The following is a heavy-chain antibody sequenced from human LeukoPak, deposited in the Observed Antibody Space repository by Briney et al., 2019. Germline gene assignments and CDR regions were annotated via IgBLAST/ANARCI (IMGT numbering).Heavy chain of an antibody. D-gene: IGHD2-2*01. CDR3: ARHGPRYCSSTSCGNWFDP. V-gene: IGHV5-51*01. J-gene: IGHJ5*02. CDR2: IYPAVSDT. Sequence: GDSLKISCKGSGYSFTSYLTGWVRQMPGKGLDGMGVIYPAVSDTRYSPSFQGQVTISADKSISTAYLQWSSLKASDTAMYYCARHGPRYCSSTSCGNWFDPWGQGTPVTVSS. CDR1: GYSFTSYL.